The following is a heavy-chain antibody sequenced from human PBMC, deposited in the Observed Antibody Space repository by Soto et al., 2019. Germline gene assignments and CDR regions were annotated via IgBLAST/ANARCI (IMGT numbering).Heavy chain of an antibody. V-gene: IGHV4-4*07. J-gene: IGHJ5*02. CDR1: GGSISSYY. D-gene: IGHD6-13*01. CDR2: IYTSGST. CDR3: ARDRSSSWYGWFDP. Sequence: QVQLQESGPGLVKPSETLSLTCTVSGGSISSYYWSWIRQHAGKGLAWIGRIYTSGSTNYNPSLKIRVTMSVDTSKNQFSLKLSSVTAADTAVYYCARDRSSSWYGWFDPWGQGTLVTVSS.